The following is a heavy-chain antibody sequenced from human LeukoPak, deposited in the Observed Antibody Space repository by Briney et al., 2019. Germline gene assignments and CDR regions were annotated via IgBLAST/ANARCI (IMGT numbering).Heavy chain of an antibody. D-gene: IGHD1-14*01. Sequence: GSLRLSCAASEFPFSNYAMNWVRQAPGKGLEWVSGISGGGGSTYYADSVKGRFTISRDNSKNTLYLQMDSLRAEDTALYYCAKGSGINHYHWIDPWGQGTLVTVSS. J-gene: IGHJ5*02. V-gene: IGHV3-23*01. CDR1: EFPFSNYA. CDR3: AKGSGINHYHWIDP. CDR2: ISGGGGST.